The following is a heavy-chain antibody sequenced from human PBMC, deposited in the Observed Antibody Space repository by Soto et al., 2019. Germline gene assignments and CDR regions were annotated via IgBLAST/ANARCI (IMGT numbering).Heavy chain of an antibody. V-gene: IGHV3-30-3*01. CDR2: ISYDGSNK. Sequence: GGSLRLSCAASGFTFSSYAMHWVRQSPGKGLEWVAVISYDGSNKYYADSVKGRFTISRDNSKNTLYVQMNRLRSEDTAVYYCAREGEALDYWGQGTLVTVSS. J-gene: IGHJ4*02. CDR1: GFTFSSYA. CDR3: AREGEALDY. D-gene: IGHD3-3*02.